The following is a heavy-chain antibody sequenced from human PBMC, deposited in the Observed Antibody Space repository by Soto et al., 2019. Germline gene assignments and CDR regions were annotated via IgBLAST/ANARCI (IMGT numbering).Heavy chain of an antibody. D-gene: IGHD3-9*01. CDR2: ISAYNGNT. J-gene: IGHJ4*02. CDR1: GYTFTSYG. CDR3: AGDGVTYYDILTGYWIPYYFDY. Sequence: ASVKVSCKASGYTFTSYGISWVRQAPGQGLEWMGWISAYNGNTNYAQKLQGRVTMTTDTSTSTAYMELRSLRSDDTAVYYCAGDGVTYYDILTGYWIPYYFDYWGQGTLVTVSS. V-gene: IGHV1-18*04.